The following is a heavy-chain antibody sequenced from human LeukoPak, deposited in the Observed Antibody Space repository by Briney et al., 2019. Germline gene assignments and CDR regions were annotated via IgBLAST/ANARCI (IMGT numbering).Heavy chain of an antibody. CDR2: ISSSGSTI. CDR1: GFTFSSYE. Sequence: GGSLRLSCEASGFTFSSYEMNWVRQAPGKGLEWVSYISSSGSTIYYADSVKGRFTISRDNAKNSLYLQMNSLRAEDTAVYYCAGRITMVRGVSKVDYWGQGTLVTVSS. J-gene: IGHJ4*02. V-gene: IGHV3-48*03. CDR3: AGRITMVRGVSKVDY. D-gene: IGHD3-10*01.